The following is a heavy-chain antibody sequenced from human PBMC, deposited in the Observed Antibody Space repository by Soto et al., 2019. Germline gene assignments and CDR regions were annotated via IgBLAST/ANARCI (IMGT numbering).Heavy chain of an antibody. CDR2: IYSDGSRT. CDR1: GFTFSSYW. Sequence: PGGSLRLSCAASGFTFSSYWMHWVRQAPGKGLVWVSRIYSDGSRTSYADSVKGRFTISRDNAKNTLYLQMDSLSPEDTAVYYCARGAGGYYYMDVWGKGTTVTGSS. V-gene: IGHV3-74*01. CDR3: ARGAGGYYYMDV. D-gene: IGHD3-10*01. J-gene: IGHJ6*03.